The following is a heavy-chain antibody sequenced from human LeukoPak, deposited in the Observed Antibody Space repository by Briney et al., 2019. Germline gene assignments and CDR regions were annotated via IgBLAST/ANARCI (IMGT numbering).Heavy chain of an antibody. J-gene: IGHJ4*02. CDR2: INAGNGNT. CDR1: GYTFTSYA. V-gene: IGHV1-3*01. D-gene: IGHD6-13*01. Sequence: PGASVKVSCKASGYTFTSYAMHWVRQAPGQRLEWMGWINAGNGNTKYSPKFQGRVTITRDTSTSTAYMELSSLRSEDTAVYYCARDRKAAADTIGDYWGQGTLVTVSS. CDR3: ARDRKAAADTIGDY.